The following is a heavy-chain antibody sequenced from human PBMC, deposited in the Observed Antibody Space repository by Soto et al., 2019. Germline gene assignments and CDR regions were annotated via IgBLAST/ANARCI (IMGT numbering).Heavy chain of an antibody. CDR3: ARAQRSFCSSTSCYRPSGNWFAP. Sequence: QVQLVQSGAEVKKPGASVKVSCKASGYTFAGYYMHWVRQAPGQGLEWMGWINPNSGGTNYAQKFQGGVTITRDTSISTAYMELSRLRSDDTAVYYCARAQRSFCSSTSCYRPSGNWFAPWGQGTLVTVSS. CDR1: GYTFAGYY. V-gene: IGHV1-2*02. J-gene: IGHJ5*02. CDR2: INPNSGGT. D-gene: IGHD2-2*01.